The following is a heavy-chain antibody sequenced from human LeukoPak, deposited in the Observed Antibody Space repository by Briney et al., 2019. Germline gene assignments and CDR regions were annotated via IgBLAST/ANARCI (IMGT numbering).Heavy chain of an antibody. D-gene: IGHD4-11*01. CDR1: VVTSYSYA. J-gene: IGHJ4*02. CDR2: ISDRGGST. Sequence: GSLRPSSAPSVVTSYSYAMTAVPQAPGEGLEWVSAISDRGGSTYYADSVRGRFTISRDNSENTLSLQMNSLRAEDTAVYYGAYDEKHWGCDDYRSWGQGTLVTVSS. V-gene: IGHV3-23*01. CDR3: AYDEKHWGCDDYRS.